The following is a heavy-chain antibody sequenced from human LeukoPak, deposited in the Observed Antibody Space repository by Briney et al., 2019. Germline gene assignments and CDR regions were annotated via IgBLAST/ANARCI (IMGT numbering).Heavy chain of an antibody. Sequence: GRSLRLSCAASGFTFSSYGMHWVRQAPGKGLEWVAVIWYDGSNKYYADSVKGRFTISRDNSKNTLYLQVNSLRAEDTAVYYCARGYCSTASCSGGDAFDIWGQGTMVTVSS. D-gene: IGHD2-2*01. CDR3: ARGYCSTASCSGGDAFDI. CDR2: IWYDGSNK. J-gene: IGHJ3*02. CDR1: GFTFSSYG. V-gene: IGHV3-33*01.